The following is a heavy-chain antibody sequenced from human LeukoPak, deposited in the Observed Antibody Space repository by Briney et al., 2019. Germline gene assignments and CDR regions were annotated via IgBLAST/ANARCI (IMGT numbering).Heavy chain of an antibody. CDR1: GFAFSSYG. D-gene: IGHD1-7*01. CDR3: AKANFLGAFDI. Sequence: GGSLRLSCSASGFAFSSYGMHWVRQAPGKGLEWVAVISYDGSNKYYADSVKGRFTISRDNSKNTLYLQMNSLRAEDTAVYYCAKANFLGAFDIWGQGTMVTVSS. V-gene: IGHV3-30*18. J-gene: IGHJ3*02. CDR2: ISYDGSNK.